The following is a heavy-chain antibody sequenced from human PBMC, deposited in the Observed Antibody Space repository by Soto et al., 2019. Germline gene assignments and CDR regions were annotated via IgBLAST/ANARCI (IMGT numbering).Heavy chain of an antibody. CDR3: ARGEDIVIMLYAMNHYYGIDV. CDR1: GYTFTSYA. D-gene: IGHD2-8*01. J-gene: IGHJ6*02. CDR2: INAGNGNT. V-gene: IGHV1-3*01. Sequence: ASVKVSCKASGYTFTSYAMHWVRQAPGQRLEGMGWINAGNGNTKYSQKFQGRVTITRDTSASTAYMELSSLRSEDTAVYYCARGEDIVIMLYAMNHYYGIDVWGQGSTVTVSS.